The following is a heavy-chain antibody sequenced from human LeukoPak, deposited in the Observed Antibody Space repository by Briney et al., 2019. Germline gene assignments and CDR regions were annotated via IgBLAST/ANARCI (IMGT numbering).Heavy chain of an antibody. J-gene: IGHJ6*03. CDR2: IYYSGST. D-gene: IGHD2-2*01. CDR1: GGSISSSSYY. Sequence: SETLSLTCTVSGGSISSSSYYWGWIRQPPGKGLEWIGSIYYSGSTYYNPSLKSRVTISVDTSKNQFSLKLSSVTAADTAVYYCALGRTSLLQSYYYYMDVWGKGTTVTVSS. CDR3: ALGRTSLLQSYYYYMDV. V-gene: IGHV4-39*01.